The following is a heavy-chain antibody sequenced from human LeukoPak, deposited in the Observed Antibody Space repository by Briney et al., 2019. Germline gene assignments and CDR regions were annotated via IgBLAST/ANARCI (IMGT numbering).Heavy chain of an antibody. J-gene: IGHJ3*02. Sequence: SQTLSLTCTVSGGSISSGTYYWSWIRQPAGKGLEWIGRIYSSGCTSYNPSLESRVTISVDTSKNRFSLKLSSVTAADTAVYYCAIHDYGDRDAFDIWGQGTMVTVSS. V-gene: IGHV4-61*02. D-gene: IGHD4-17*01. CDR2: IYSSGCT. CDR1: GGSISSGTYY. CDR3: AIHDYGDRDAFDI.